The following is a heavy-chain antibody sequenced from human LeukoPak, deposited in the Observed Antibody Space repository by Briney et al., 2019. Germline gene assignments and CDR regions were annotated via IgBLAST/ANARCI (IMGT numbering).Heavy chain of an antibody. CDR3: ARGHSTSSPYFCNGMDV. J-gene: IGHJ6*02. V-gene: IGHV4-31*03. Sequence: SETLSLTCTVAGGSISSGAYWWTWIRQDPVKGLEWIGYIYYSGNAYYNPSLRSRVNISVTTSKNQFSLNLRSVTAADTAVYFCARGHSTSSPYFCNGMDVWGQGTTVTVSS. CDR2: IYYSGNA. D-gene: IGHD6-6*01. CDR1: GGSISSGAYW.